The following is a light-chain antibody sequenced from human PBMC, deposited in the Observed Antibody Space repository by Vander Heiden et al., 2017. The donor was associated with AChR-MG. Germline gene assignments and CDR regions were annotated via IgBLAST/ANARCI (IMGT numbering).Light chain of an antibody. CDR2: RDS. CDR3: QAWDSSIV. Sequence: SYELTQPPSVSVSPGQTASITCSGDTLAEKYACWYQQKPGQSPVLVIYRDSKRPSGIPERFSGSNSGNTATLTISGTQAMDEADYYCQAWDSSIVFGGGTKLAVL. V-gene: IGLV3-1*01. J-gene: IGLJ2*01. CDR1: TLAEKY.